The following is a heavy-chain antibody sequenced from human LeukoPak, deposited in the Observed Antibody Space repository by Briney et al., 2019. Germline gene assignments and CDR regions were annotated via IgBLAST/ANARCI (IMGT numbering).Heavy chain of an antibody. CDR3: ARDREVGATGYYFDY. D-gene: IGHD1-26*01. J-gene: IGHJ4*02. CDR1: GGSISSGSYY. V-gene: IGHV4-61*02. Sequence: SETLSLTCTVSGGSISSGSYYWSWIRQPAGKGLERIGRIYTSGSTTYNSSLKSRVTISLDTSKNHFSLRLSSVTAADTAVYYCARDREVGATGYYFDYWGQGTLVTVSS. CDR2: IYTSGST.